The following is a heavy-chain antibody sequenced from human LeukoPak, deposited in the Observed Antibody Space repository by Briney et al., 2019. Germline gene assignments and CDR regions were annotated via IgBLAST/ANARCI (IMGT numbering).Heavy chain of an antibody. Sequence: KPSQTLSLTCTVSGGSISSGSYYSSWIRQPAGKGLECIGRTYTSGSTKYNPSLKSRVTISIDTSKNQFSLKLNSVTAADTAVYYCARWMVRGVTAFDIWGQGTMVTVSS. V-gene: IGHV4-61*02. CDR1: GGSISSGSYY. J-gene: IGHJ3*02. CDR3: ARWMVRGVTAFDI. D-gene: IGHD3-10*01. CDR2: TYTSGST.